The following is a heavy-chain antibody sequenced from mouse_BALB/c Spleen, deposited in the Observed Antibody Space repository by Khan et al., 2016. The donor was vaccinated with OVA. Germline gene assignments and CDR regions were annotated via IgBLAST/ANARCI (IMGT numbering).Heavy chain of an antibody. Sequence: EVQLQQSGTVLARPGASVKMSCKASGYSFTSYLIHWVKQRPGQGLEWIGDIYPGNGDTTYNQKFKDKAKLTAGTSANTAYMELSSLTNEDSAVYYGASGGYSSLAYWGQGTLVTVSA. CDR1: GYSFTSYL. V-gene: IGHV1-5*01. J-gene: IGHJ3*01. CDR3: ASGGYSSLAY. D-gene: IGHD1-3*01. CDR2: IYPGNGDT.